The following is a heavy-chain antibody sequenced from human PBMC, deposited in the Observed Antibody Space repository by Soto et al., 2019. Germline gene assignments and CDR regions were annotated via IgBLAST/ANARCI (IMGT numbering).Heavy chain of an antibody. V-gene: IGHV3-23*01. J-gene: IGHJ5*01. CDR3: AKLRYFDWSAYNWFEY. CDR2: FSGSGATT. D-gene: IGHD3-9*01. CDR1: RFPFDSYP. Sequence: PGACLILSCATPRFPFDSYPMTWIRQAQGKGWGWFSGFSGSGATTSYADSVKGRFTVSRDNSKNTLYLQMNGLRVEDTAVYHCAKLRYFDWSAYNWFEYWGQGT.